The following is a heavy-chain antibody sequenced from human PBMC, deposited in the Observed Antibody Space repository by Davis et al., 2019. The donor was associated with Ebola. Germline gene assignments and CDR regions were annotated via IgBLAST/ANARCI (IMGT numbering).Heavy chain of an antibody. CDR2: INPNSGGT. CDR1: GYTFTGYY. J-gene: IGHJ6*02. Sequence: ASVKVSCKASGYTFTGYYMHWVRQAPGQGLEWMGRINPNSGGTNYAQKFQGRVTMTRDTSITTAYMALSRLRSDDTAVYYCARGGITMIVVPRDYYYGMDVWGQGTTVTVSS. CDR3: ARGGITMIVVPRDYYYGMDV. D-gene: IGHD3-22*01. V-gene: IGHV1-2*06.